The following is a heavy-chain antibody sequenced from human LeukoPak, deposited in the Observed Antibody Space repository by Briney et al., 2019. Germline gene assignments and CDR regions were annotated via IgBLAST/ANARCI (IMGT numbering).Heavy chain of an antibody. CDR1: GVTFSSYV. CDR2: ISGSGGGT. Sequence: GGSLRLSCEASGVTFSSYVMSWVRQAPGKEPEWVSGISGSGGGTYYADSVKGRFAISRDNSKNTLYLQMNSLRAEDTAVYYCVQEGPRGLAFDIWGQGTKVTVSS. J-gene: IGHJ3*02. CDR3: VQEGPRGLAFDI. V-gene: IGHV3-23*01.